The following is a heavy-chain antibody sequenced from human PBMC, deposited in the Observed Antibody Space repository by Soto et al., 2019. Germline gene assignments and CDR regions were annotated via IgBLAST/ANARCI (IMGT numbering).Heavy chain of an antibody. J-gene: IGHJ5*02. D-gene: IGHD3-3*01. CDR1: GGSFSGYY. Sequence: SETLSLTCAVYGGSFSGYYWSWIRQPPGKGLEWIGEINHSGSTNYNPSLKSRVTISVDTSKNQFSLKLSSVTAADTAVYYCARKLRFLEWLFPGNWFDPWGQGTLVTLPS. V-gene: IGHV4-34*01. CDR3: ARKLRFLEWLFPGNWFDP. CDR2: INHSGST.